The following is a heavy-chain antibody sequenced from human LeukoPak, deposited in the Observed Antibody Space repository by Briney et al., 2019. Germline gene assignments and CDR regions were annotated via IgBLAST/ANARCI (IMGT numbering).Heavy chain of an antibody. CDR3: ARSSILAWFDL. D-gene: IGHD3-3*02. J-gene: IGHJ5*02. Sequence: SQTLSLTCTVSGGSLSSGDYYWSWIRQPPGKGLEWIGYIYYSGSTYYNPSLKSRVTISVDTSKNQFSLKLSSVTAADTAVYYCARSSILAWFDLWGQGTLVTVSS. CDR1: GGSLSSGDYY. V-gene: IGHV4-30-4*01. CDR2: IYYSGST.